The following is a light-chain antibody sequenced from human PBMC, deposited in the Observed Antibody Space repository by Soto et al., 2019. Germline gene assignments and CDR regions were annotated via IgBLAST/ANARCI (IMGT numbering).Light chain of an antibody. Sequence: EIVMTQSPATLSVSPGERATLSCRASQSVSSNLAWYQQKPGQAPRLLIYGASTRATGIPARFSGSGSGTEFTLTISSLQSEDFAVYYCQQEGTFGQGTKVVIK. J-gene: IGKJ1*01. V-gene: IGKV3-15*01. CDR3: QQEGT. CDR1: QSVSSN. CDR2: GAS.